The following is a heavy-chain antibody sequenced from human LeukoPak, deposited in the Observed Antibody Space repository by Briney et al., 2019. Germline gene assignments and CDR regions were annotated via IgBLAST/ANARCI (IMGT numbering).Heavy chain of an antibody. V-gene: IGHV1-18*01. D-gene: IGHD4-23*01. CDR1: GLTFTTYG. CDR3: ARDYDDNSRCFGY. CDR2: ISAYSGHT. J-gene: IGHJ4*02. Sequence: ASVKVSCKTSGLTFTTYGINWVRQAPGQGLEWMGWISAYSGHTNYEQSLQGRVTMTRDTSTSTAYMELRSLRSDDTAVYYCARDYDDNSRCFGYWGQGTLVTVPS.